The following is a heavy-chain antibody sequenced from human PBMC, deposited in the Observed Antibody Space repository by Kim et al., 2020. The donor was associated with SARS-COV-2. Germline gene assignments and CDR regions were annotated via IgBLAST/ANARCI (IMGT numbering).Heavy chain of an antibody. D-gene: IGHD3-10*01. Sequence: GGSLRLSCAASGFTFSIYYMGWARQAPGKGLEWLANINHDGSVKAYVDSVKGRFTISRDNAKNSLFLQMNSLRAEDTAVYVCARDDTAGNIDYWGQGTLVTVSS. CDR3: ARDDTAGNIDY. CDR2: INHDGSVK. J-gene: IGHJ4*02. V-gene: IGHV3-7*03. CDR1: GFTFSIYY.